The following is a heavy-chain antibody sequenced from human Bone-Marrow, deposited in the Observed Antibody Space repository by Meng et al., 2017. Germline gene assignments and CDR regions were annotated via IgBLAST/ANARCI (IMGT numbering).Heavy chain of an antibody. CDR2: MNPNSGNT. CDR3: AGAPPRIVLMVYVTSPYWFGP. V-gene: IGHV1-8*01. J-gene: IGHJ5*02. Sequence: ASAQVFCKASGYTFTSYDINWVRQATGQGLEWMGWMNPNSGNTGYAQKFQGRVTITRNTSKSTAYRELSSLRSEETAVYYCAGAPPRIVLMVYVTSPYWFGPWGQGTLVTVSS. D-gene: IGHD2-8*01. CDR1: GYTFTSYD.